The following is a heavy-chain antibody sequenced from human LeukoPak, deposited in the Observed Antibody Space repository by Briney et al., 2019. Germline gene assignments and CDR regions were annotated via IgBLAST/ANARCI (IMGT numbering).Heavy chain of an antibody. CDR3: ATRYQLIWGEYYFDY. J-gene: IGHJ4*02. D-gene: IGHD2-2*01. CDR1: GHTLTELS. Sequence: ASVKVSCKVSGHTLTELSMHWVRQAPGKGLEWMGGFDPEDGETIYAQKFQGRVTMTEDTSTDTAYMELSSLRSEDTAVYYCATRYQLIWGEYYFDYWGQGTLVTVSS. V-gene: IGHV1-24*01. CDR2: FDPEDGET.